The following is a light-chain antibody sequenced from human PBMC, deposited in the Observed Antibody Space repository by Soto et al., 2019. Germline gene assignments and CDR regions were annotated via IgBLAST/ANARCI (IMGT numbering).Light chain of an antibody. CDR3: QQSYSSPPTT. CDR2: DAS. Sequence: DIQMTQSPSSLSASLGDRITITCRASQSISSYLNLYQQKPGKAPKLLIYDASSLQSGVPSRFSGSGSGTQYTVTISSLRPADFATYYCQQSYSSPPTTFGQGTRVDIK. CDR1: QSISSY. V-gene: IGKV1-39*01. J-gene: IGKJ5*01.